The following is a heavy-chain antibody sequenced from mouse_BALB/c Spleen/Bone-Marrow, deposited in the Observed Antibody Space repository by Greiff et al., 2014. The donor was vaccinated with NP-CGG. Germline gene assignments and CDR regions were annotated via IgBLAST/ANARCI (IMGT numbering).Heavy chain of an antibody. D-gene: IGHD3-1*01. Sequence: VKVVESGPGLVQPSQSLSITCTVSGFSLTTYGVHWVRQSPGKGLEWLGVIWTGGSTDYNAAFISRLSISKDNSKSQVFFEMNSRQANDTAIYYCARNHRGYYLDYWGQGTTLTVSS. J-gene: IGHJ2*01. V-gene: IGHV2-2*02. CDR2: IWTGGST. CDR1: GFSLTTYG. CDR3: ARNHRGYYLDY.